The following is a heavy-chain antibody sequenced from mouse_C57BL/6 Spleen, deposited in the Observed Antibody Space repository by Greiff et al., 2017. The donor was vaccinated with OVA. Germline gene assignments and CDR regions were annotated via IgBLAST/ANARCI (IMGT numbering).Heavy chain of an antibody. CDR3: ARYTYYDYDEDYFDY. D-gene: IGHD2-4*01. J-gene: IGHJ2*01. CDR1: GFTFTDYY. CDR2: IRNKANGYTT. V-gene: IGHV7-3*01. Sequence: EVQRVESGGGLVQPGGSLSLSCAASGFTFTDYYMSWVRQPPGKALEWLGFIRNKANGYTTEYSASVKGRFTISRDNSQSILYLQMNALRAEDSATYYCARYTYYDYDEDYFDYWGQGTTLTVSS.